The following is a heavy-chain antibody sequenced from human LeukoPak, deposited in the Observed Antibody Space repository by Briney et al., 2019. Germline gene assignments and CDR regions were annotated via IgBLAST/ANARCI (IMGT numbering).Heavy chain of an antibody. V-gene: IGHV4-31*03. J-gene: IGHJ5*02. Sequence: SETLSLTCTDSGASISSEGYYWSWIRQHPGEGLELIGFIYYSGHTYYNPSLKSRVSISLDASKSQISLKLSSATAADTAIYYCATIRTGANWYDPWGQGTLVTVSS. CDR3: ATIRTGANWYDP. CDR2: IYYSGHT. CDR1: GASISSEGYY. D-gene: IGHD1-1*01.